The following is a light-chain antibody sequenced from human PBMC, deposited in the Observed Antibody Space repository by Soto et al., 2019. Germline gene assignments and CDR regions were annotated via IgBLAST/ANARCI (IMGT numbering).Light chain of an antibody. CDR1: SSDVGRYNY. CDR2: EVT. J-gene: IGLJ2*01. V-gene: IGLV2-14*01. Sequence: QSALTQPASVSGSPGQSVTISCTGTSSDVGRYNYVSWYQQYPGKAPKLIIYEVTTWPSGVSNRFSGSKSGNTASLTISGLQAEDEADYYCTSYTSINTLVVFGGGTKVTVL. CDR3: TSYTSINTLVV.